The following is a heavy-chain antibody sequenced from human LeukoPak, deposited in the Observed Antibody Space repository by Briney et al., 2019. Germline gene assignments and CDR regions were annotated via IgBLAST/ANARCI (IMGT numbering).Heavy chain of an antibody. CDR1: GFDFNIYE. V-gene: IGHV3-48*03. Sequence: PGVSLRLSCAASGFDFNIYEMNWVRQAPGKGLEWVSYISADGATIYYADSVKGRFTISRDNLKSPLFLQMSSLRAEDTAVYYCAGSRYPEPQDLNYWGQGTLVIVS. CDR3: AGSRYPEPQDLNY. CDR2: ISADGATI. D-gene: IGHD3-10*01. J-gene: IGHJ4*02.